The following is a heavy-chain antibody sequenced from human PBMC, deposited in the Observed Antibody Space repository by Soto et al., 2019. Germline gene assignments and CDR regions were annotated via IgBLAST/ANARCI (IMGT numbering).Heavy chain of an antibody. V-gene: IGHV1-8*01. J-gene: IGHJ6*03. CDR3: ARGYSNYNPHYYYYYMDV. CDR2: MNPNSGNT. D-gene: IGHD4-4*01. CDR1: GYTFTSYD. Sequence: ASVKVSCKASGYTFTSYDINWVRQATGQGLEWMGWMNPNSGNTGYAQKFQGRVTMTRNTSISTAYMELSSLRSEDTAVYYCARGYSNYNPHYYYYYMDVWGKGTTVTVSS.